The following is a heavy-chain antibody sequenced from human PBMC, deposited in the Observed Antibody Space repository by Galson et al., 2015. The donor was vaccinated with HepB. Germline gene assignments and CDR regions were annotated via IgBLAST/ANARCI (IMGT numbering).Heavy chain of an antibody. CDR3: AKDYFDSSGGTYYYYGMDA. J-gene: IGHJ6*02. V-gene: IGHV3-43D*03. CDR1: GFTFDDYT. Sequence: SLRLSCAVSGFTFDDYTMHWVRQIPGKSLEWLSFITWDGKTTSYADSARGRFIISRDNNKNSLYLEMKSLRVDDTALYYCAKDYFDSSGGTYYYYGMDAWGPGTTVTVAS. D-gene: IGHD3-22*01. CDR2: ITWDGKTT.